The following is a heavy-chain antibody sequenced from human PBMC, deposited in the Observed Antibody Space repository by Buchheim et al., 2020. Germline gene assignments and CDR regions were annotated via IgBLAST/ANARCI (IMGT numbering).Heavy chain of an antibody. V-gene: IGHV3-23*01. CDR1: GFTFSISA. Sequence: EVQLLESGGGLVQPGGSLRLSCAASGFTFSISAMSWVRQAPGKGLEWVSTISGSGGSTYYADSVKGRFTIPRDNPKNHMYLQMNSLRAEDTAVYYCAKGRNSSGWRSQESWGQGTL. D-gene: IGHD6-19*01. CDR2: ISGSGGST. J-gene: IGHJ5*02. CDR3: AKGRNSSGWRSQES.